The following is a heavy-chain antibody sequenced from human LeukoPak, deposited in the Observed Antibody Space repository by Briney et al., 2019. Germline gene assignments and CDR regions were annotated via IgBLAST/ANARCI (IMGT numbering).Heavy chain of an antibody. D-gene: IGHD6-19*01. CDR3: AKDMRSGSTAGIFDY. CDR1: GFIFDDYA. Sequence: GGSMRLACAASGFIFDDYAMHWVRQAPGKVLEWVSGISWNSGSIGYADSVKGRFTISRNNAKNSLYLQMNSLRAEDMALYYCAKDMRSGSTAGIFDYWGQGTLVTVSS. V-gene: IGHV3-9*03. J-gene: IGHJ4*02. CDR2: ISWNSGSI.